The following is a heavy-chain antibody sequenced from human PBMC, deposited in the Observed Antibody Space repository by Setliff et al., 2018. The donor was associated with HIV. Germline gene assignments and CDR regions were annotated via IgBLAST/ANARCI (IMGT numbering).Heavy chain of an antibody. V-gene: IGHV3-74*01. CDR1: GFTFSSYS. Sequence: GGSLRLSCAASGFTFSSYSMNWVRQAPGEGLVWVSRINSDGSSTSYADSVKGRFTISRDNAKNTLYLQMNSLRAEDTALYYCTSGVEQWLIRGYWGQGTLVTVSS. CDR3: TSGVEQWLIRGY. CDR2: INSDGSST. J-gene: IGHJ4*02. D-gene: IGHD6-19*01.